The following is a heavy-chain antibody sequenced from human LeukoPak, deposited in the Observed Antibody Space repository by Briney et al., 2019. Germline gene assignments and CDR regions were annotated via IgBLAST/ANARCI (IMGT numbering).Heavy chain of an antibody. V-gene: IGHV1-24*01. D-gene: IGHD2-15*01. J-gene: IGHJ6*03. CDR2: FDPEDGET. Sequence: ASVKVSCKVSGYTLTELSMHWVRQAPGKGLEWMGGFDPEDGETIYAQKFQGRVTMTEDTSTDTAYMELSSLRSEDTAVYYCATRIYPHYCSGGSCYYMDVWGKGTTVTVSS. CDR1: GYTLTELS. CDR3: ATRIYPHYCSGGSCYYMDV.